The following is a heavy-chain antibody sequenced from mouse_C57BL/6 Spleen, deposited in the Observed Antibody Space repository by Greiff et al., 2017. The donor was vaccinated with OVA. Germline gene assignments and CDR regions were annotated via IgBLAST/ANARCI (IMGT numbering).Heavy chain of an antibody. V-gene: IGHV1-55*01. D-gene: IGHD2-10*01. CDR2: IYPGSGST. CDR1: GYTFTSYW. Sequence: VQLQQPGAELVKPGASVKMSCKASGYTFTSYWITWVKQRPGQGLEWIGDIYPGSGSTNYNEKFKSKATLTVDTSSSTAYMQLSSLTSEDSAVYYCARWSLLYYYAMDYWGQGTSVTVSS. CDR3: ARWSLLYYYAMDY. J-gene: IGHJ4*01.